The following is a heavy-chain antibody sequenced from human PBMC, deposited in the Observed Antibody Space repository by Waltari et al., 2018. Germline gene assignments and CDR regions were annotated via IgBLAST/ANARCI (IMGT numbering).Heavy chain of an antibody. CDR2: INPNSGGT. CDR1: GYTFTGYY. D-gene: IGHD2-2*01. J-gene: IGHJ4*02. Sequence: QVQLVQSGAEVKKPGASVTVSCKASGYTFTGYYMHWVRQSPGQGLEWMGWINPNSGGTNYAQKFQGRVTMTRDTSISTAYMELSRLRSDDTAVYYCARENIVVVPAAYDYWGQGTLVTVSS. V-gene: IGHV1-2*02. CDR3: ARENIVVVPAAYDY.